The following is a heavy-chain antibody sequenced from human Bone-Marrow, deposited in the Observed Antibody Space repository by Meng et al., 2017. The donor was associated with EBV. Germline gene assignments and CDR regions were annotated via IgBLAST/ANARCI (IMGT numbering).Heavy chain of an antibody. Sequence: QVHLQQWGAGLLKPSETRSLTCAVYGGSFSGYYWSWIRQPPGKGLEWIGEINHSGSTNYNPSLKSRVTISVDTSKDQFSLKLSSVTAADTAVYYCARGRGYSSPNFDYWGQGTLVTVSS. D-gene: IGHD6-13*01. V-gene: IGHV4-34*01. CDR1: GGSFSGYY. CDR2: INHSGST. CDR3: ARGRGYSSPNFDY. J-gene: IGHJ4*02.